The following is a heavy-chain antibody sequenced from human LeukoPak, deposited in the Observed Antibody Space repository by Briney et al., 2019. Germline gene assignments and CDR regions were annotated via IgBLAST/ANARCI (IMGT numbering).Heavy chain of an antibody. Sequence: GGSLRLSCAASGFTFSSYGMHWVRQAPGKGLEWVAVIWYDGSNKYYADSVKGRFTISRDNSKNTLYLQMNSLRAEDTAVYYCARGGCSSTSYYGDFDYWGQGTLVTVSS. D-gene: IGHD2-2*01. CDR1: GFTFSSYG. V-gene: IGHV3-33*01. J-gene: IGHJ4*02. CDR3: ARGGCSSTSYYGDFDY. CDR2: IWYDGSNK.